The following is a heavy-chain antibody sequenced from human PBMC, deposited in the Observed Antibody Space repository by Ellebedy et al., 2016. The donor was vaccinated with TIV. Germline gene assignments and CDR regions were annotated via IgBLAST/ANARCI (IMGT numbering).Heavy chain of an antibody. CDR2: IYYSGST. J-gene: IGHJ6*02. D-gene: IGHD2-2*01. CDR1: GGSISRGDYY. CDR3: ARGGEYCSSTSCYGVMDV. Sequence: SETLSLTXTVSGGSISRGDYYWSWIRQPPGKGLEWIGYIYYSGSTYYNPSLNSRVTISVDTSKNQFSLKLSSVTAADTAVYYCARGGEYCSSTSCYGVMDVWGQGTTVTVSS. V-gene: IGHV4-30-4*01.